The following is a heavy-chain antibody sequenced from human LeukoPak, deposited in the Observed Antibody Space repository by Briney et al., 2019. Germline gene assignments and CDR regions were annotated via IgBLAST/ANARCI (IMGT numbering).Heavy chain of an antibody. CDR2: ISGSGGST. CDR1: GFTFSSYA. V-gene: IGHV3-23*01. J-gene: IGHJ6*02. D-gene: IGHD2-2*01. CDR3: AKGVRVCSSTSCLPLKYYYYGMDV. Sequence: PGGSPRLSCAASGFTFSSYAMSWVRQAPGKGLEWVSAISGSGGSTCYADSVKGRFTISRDNSKNTLYLQMNSLRAEDTAVYYCAKGVRVCSSTSCLPLKYYYYGMDVWGQGTTVTVSS.